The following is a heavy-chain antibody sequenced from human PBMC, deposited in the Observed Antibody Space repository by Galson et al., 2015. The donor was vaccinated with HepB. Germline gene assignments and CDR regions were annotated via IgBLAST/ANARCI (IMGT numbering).Heavy chain of an antibody. CDR2: INPNSGGT. D-gene: IGHD6-19*01. CDR3: ARGLSVVSGPSGWNGGWVDL. J-gene: IGHJ5*02. V-gene: IGHV1-2*02. Sequence: SVKVSCKASGYTLTGYYMHWVRQAPGQGLEWMGWINPNSGGTNYPQKFQGRVTMTRDTSIRTACMERSRLRSDDTAVYYCARGLSVVSGPSGWNGGWVDLWGQGTLVTVSS. CDR1: GYTLTGYY.